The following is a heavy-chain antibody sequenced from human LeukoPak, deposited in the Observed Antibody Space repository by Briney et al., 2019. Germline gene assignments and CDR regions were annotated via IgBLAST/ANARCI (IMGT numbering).Heavy chain of an antibody. D-gene: IGHD2-2*03. J-gene: IGHJ4*02. CDR1: GFTFASYA. Sequence: PGESRRLSCAASGFTFASYAMHWARQAPGKGLEYVSAITNNGGTTFYANSMKGRFTISRDNSKNTLFLQMGSLRPEDMAVYYCARVDDLTYDYWGQGTLVTVSS. V-gene: IGHV3-64*01. CDR2: ITNNGGTT. CDR3: ARVDDLTYDY.